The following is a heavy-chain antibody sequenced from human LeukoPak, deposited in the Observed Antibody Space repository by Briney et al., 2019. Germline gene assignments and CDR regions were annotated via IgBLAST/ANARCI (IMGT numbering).Heavy chain of an antibody. D-gene: IGHD6-13*01. V-gene: IGHV3-7*01. CDR2: INQDGSDK. Sequence: GSLRLSCAASGFTFSSSWMSWFRQAPGKGLEWVANINQDGSDKYYVDSVKGRFTIFRDNGKNSLFLQMTSLRNEDTAVYYCATDRTYQIAGAGFDPWGKGTPVIVSS. CDR1: GFTFSSSW. J-gene: IGHJ5*02. CDR3: ATDRTYQIAGAGFDP.